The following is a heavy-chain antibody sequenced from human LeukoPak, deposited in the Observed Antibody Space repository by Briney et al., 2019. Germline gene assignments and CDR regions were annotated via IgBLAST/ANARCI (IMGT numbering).Heavy chain of an antibody. CDR2: INHSGST. V-gene: IGHV4-34*01. CDR1: GGSFSGYY. J-gene: IGHJ4*02. Sequence: SETLSLTCAVYGGSFSGYYWSWLRQPPGKGLEWLGEINHSGSTNYNPSLKSRVTISVDTSKNQFSLKLSSVTAADTAVYYCARGRYYGSGSDFDYWGQGTLVTVSS. CDR3: ARGRYYGSGSDFDY. D-gene: IGHD3-10*01.